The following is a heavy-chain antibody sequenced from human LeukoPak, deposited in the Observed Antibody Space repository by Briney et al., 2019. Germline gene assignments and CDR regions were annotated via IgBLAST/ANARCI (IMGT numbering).Heavy chain of an antibody. CDR1: GFTFSSYW. CDR3: ARSYLGATTVYYFDY. CDR2: INTDGSST. J-gene: IGHJ4*02. V-gene: IGHV3-74*01. D-gene: IGHD1-26*01. Sequence: GGSLRLSCAASGFTFSSYWMHWVRQAPGKGLVWVSRINTDGSSTSYADSVKGRFTISRDNAKNTLYPQMNSLRAEDTAVYYCARSYLGATTVYYFDYWGQRTLVTVSS.